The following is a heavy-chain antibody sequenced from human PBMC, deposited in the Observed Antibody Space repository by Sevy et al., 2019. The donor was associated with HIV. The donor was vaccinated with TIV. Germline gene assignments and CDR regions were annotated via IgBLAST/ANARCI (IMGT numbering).Heavy chain of an antibody. CDR1: GGSISSNY. V-gene: IGHV4-4*07. J-gene: IGHJ4*02. CDR2: IYTSGST. Sequence: SETLSLTCTVSGGSISSNYWSWIRQPAGKGLEWIGRIYTSGSTNYNPSLRSRVTMSVDTSKNQFSLKLSSVTAADTAVYYCARDRAATYYDSWSGSYGSFDYWGQGTLVTVSS. CDR3: ARDRAATYYDSWSGSYGSFDY. D-gene: IGHD3-3*01.